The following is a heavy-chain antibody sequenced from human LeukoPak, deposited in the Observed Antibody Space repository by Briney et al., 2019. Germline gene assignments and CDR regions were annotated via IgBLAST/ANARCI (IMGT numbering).Heavy chain of an antibody. J-gene: IGHJ5*02. CDR3: ARDPARSGYENWFDP. CDR1: AFTFSSYS. Sequence: GGSLRLSCAASAFTFSSYSMNWVRQAPGKGLEWVSSISSSSSYIYYADSVKGRFTISRDNAKNSLYLQMNSLRAEDTAVYYCARDPARSGYENWFDPWGQGTLVTVSS. V-gene: IGHV3-21*01. D-gene: IGHD5-12*01. CDR2: ISSSSSYI.